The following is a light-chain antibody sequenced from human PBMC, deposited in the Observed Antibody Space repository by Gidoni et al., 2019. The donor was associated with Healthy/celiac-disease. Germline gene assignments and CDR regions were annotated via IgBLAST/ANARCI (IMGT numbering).Light chain of an antibody. J-gene: IGLJ2*01. CDR1: SSDVGGNNY. Sequence: QPALTQPRSVSGSPGQSVTLSCTGTSSDVGGNNYVSWSQQHPGKAPKLMIYDVSTRPAGVPYPFSVSKSGNTASLTISGLQAEAESDYDCCSYACSYTLVFGGGTKLSVL. CDR2: DVS. CDR3: CSYACSYTLV. V-gene: IGLV2-11*01.